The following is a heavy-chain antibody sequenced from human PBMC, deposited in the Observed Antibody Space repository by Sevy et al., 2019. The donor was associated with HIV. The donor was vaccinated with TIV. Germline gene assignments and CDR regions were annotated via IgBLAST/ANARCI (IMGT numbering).Heavy chain of an antibody. CDR3: ARGKSGYGYASNY. V-gene: IGHV3-66*01. D-gene: IGHD5-18*01. CDR2: IHSDDTT. CDR1: GFTVSSNY. J-gene: IGHJ4*02. Sequence: GGSLRLSCVASGFTVSSNYMTWVRQAPGKGLEGVSVIHSDDTTYHADSVKDRFTISRDKFKNTLYLHMSSLRAEDTAVYYCARGKSGYGYASNYWGQGTLVTVSS.